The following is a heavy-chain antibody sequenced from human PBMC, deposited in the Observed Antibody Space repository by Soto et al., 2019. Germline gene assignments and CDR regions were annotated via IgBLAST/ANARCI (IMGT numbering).Heavy chain of an antibody. CDR3: ARGIFGSGTANDY. CDR1: GFTFSGSW. CDR2: INDDGSAP. V-gene: IGHV3-74*01. J-gene: IGHJ4*02. D-gene: IGHD3-10*01. Sequence: EVQLVESGGGLVQPGGSLRLSCAASGFTFSGSWMHWVRQAPGKGLVWVSRINDDGSAPSYADFVKGRFTISRDNAKDTLFLQMNGLRAEDMAVYYCARGIFGSGTANDYWGQGTLVTVSS.